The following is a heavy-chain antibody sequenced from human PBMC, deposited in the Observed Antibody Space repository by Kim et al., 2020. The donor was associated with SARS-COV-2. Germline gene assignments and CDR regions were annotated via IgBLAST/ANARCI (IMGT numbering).Heavy chain of an antibody. Sequence: GGSLRLSCAASGFTFSSYGLYWVRQAPGKGLEWVAVMSYDGKNKYYAESVKGRFTISRDNSNNTLYLQMNNLRAEDTAMYYCAKDLVSGETDFYGMDVWGQGTTVIVSS. J-gene: IGHJ6*02. CDR1: GFTFSSYG. CDR3: AKDLVSGETDFYGMDV. V-gene: IGHV3-30*18. D-gene: IGHD3-3*01. CDR2: MSYDGKNK.